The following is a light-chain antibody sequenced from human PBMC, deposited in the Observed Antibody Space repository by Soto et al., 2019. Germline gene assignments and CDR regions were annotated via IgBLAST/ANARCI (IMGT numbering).Light chain of an antibody. J-gene: IGKJ4*01. CDR3: QHRSNWPA. CDR1: QSVSSN. V-gene: IGKV3-11*01. CDR2: DAS. Sequence: EIALTQSPATLSLSPGERSTLSCRASQSVSSNLAWYQQKPGQAPRLLIYDASNRATGIPARFSGSGSGTDFTLTISSLEPEDFAVYYCQHRSNWPAFGGGTKVDIK.